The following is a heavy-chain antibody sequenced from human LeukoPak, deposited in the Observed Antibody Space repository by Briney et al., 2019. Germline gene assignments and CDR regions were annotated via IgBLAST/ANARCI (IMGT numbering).Heavy chain of an antibody. V-gene: IGHV3-11*01. CDR1: GFTFSDYY. J-gene: IGHJ3*02. CDR3: ARVKRAAAVHDAFDI. Sequence: GRSLRLSCAASGFTFSDYYMSWIRQAPGKGREWGSYISSSGSTIYYADSVKGRFTIPRDNAKNSLYLQMNSLRAEDTAVYYCARVKRAAAVHDAFDIWGQGTMVTVSS. D-gene: IGHD6-13*01. CDR2: ISSSGSTI.